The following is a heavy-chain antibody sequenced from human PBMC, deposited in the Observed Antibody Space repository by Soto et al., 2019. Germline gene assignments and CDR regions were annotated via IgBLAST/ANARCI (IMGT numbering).Heavy chain of an antibody. CDR3: SRTSITVGFGMDV. CDR2: ISSGSNYI. Sequence: EMQLVESGGGLVKPGGSLRLSCSASGFTFNTYSLKWVRQAPGKGLEWVSSISSGSNYIDYRDSVKGRFTISRDNGKTSLFLQMNSLRVEDTAIYYCSRTSITVGFGMDVWGQGTTVTVSS. V-gene: IGHV3-21*01. CDR1: GFTFNTYS. D-gene: IGHD4-4*01. J-gene: IGHJ6*02.